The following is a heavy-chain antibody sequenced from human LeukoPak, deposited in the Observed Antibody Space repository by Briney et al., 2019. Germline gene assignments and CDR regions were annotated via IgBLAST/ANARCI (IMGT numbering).Heavy chain of an antibody. CDR1: GGSFSGYY. J-gene: IGHJ4*02. Sequence: SETLSLTCAVYGGSFSGYYWSWIRQPPEKGLEWIGEINHSGSTNYNPSLKSRVTISVDTSKNQFSLKLSSVTAADTAVYYCVEAVAGTGFDYWGQGTLVTVSS. CDR2: INHSGST. CDR3: VEAVAGTGFDY. D-gene: IGHD6-19*01. V-gene: IGHV4-34*01.